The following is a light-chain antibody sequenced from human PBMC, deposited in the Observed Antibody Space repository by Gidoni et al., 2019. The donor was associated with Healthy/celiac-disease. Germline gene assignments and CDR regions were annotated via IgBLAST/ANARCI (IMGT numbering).Light chain of an antibody. CDR3: QQYNNWPS. Sequence: EIVMTQSPATLSVSPGERATFSCRASQSVSSNLAWYQQKPGQAPRLLIYGASTRATGIPARFSGSGSGTEFTLTIGSLQSEDFAVYYCQQYNNWPSFGPGTKVDIK. V-gene: IGKV3-15*01. J-gene: IGKJ3*01. CDR2: GAS. CDR1: QSVSSN.